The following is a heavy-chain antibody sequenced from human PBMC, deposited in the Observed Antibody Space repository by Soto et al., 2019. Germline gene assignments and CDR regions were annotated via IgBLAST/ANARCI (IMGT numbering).Heavy chain of an antibody. CDR1: GGSFSGYY. Sequence: QVQLQQWGAGLLKPSETLSLTCAVYGGSFSGYYWSWIRQPPGKGLEWIGEINHSGSTNYSPSLKSRVTISVDTSKNQFSLKLSSVTAADTAVYYCAGVNYGSGNYYYGMDVWGQGTTVTVSS. D-gene: IGHD3-10*01. J-gene: IGHJ6*02. CDR3: AGVNYGSGNYYYGMDV. V-gene: IGHV4-34*01. CDR2: INHSGST.